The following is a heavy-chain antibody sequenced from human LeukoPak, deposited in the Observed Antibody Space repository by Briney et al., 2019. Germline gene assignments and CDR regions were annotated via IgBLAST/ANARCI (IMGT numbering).Heavy chain of an antibody. D-gene: IGHD4-11*01. CDR3: ARDSGYSNYFDY. J-gene: IGHJ4*02. CDR1: GGSISSYY. V-gene: IGHV4-59*01. Sequence: SSETLSLTCTVSGGSISSYYWSWIRQPPGKGLEWIGYIYYSGSTNYNPSLKSRVTMSVDTSKNQFSLKLSPMTAADTAVYFCARDSGYSNYFDYWGQGTLVTVSS. CDR2: IYYSGST.